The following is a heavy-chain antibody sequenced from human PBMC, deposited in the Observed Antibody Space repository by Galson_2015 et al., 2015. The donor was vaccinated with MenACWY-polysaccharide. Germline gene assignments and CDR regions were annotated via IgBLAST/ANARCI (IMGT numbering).Heavy chain of an antibody. J-gene: IGHJ4*02. V-gene: IGHV4-39*07. D-gene: IGHD2-8*01. Sequence: ETLSLTCMVSGDSISGSASYWAWIRPTPAKGLEWIASISYSGSTYSNPSLKSRVTISIDTSKNQFSLNLSSVTGADTAVYYCARVGMHGFYVRWGQGAVVTVSS. CDR1: GDSISGSASY. CDR3: ARVGMHGFYVR. CDR2: ISYSGST.